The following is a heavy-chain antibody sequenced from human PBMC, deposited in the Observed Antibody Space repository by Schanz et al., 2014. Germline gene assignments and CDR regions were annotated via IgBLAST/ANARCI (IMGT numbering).Heavy chain of an antibody. J-gene: IGHJ4*02. Sequence: VQLEQSGAEVKKPGSSVKVSCKASGYTLSAYSLHWVRQAPGQGLEWMGIVNPSVRGTHFAREFQGRVTVTSDTSTSTVYMELSGLRSEDTAVYYCARGYGDSPTDFWGQGTLVTVSS. D-gene: IGHD4-17*01. V-gene: IGHV1-46*01. CDR2: VNPSVRGT. CDR3: ARGYGDSPTDF. CDR1: GYTLSAYS.